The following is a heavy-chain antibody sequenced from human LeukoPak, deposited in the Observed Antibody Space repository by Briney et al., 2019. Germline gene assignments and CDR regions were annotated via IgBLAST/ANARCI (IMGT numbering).Heavy chain of an antibody. Sequence: GGSLRLSCAASGFTFSSYSMNWVRQAPGKGLEWVSYISSSSGTIYYADSVRGRFTISRDNAKNSLYLQMNSLRAEDTAVYYCARDLGVVSHYYFDSWGQGTLVSVSS. V-gene: IGHV3-48*01. CDR1: GFTFSSYS. D-gene: IGHD2/OR15-2a*01. CDR2: ISSSSGTI. J-gene: IGHJ4*02. CDR3: ARDLGVVSHYYFDS.